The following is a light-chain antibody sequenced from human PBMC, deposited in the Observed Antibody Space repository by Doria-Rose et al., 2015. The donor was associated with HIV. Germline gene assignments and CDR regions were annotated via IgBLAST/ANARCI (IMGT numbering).Light chain of an antibody. V-gene: IGKV3-20*01. CDR2: DES. CDR3: HQYGTSWT. J-gene: IGKJ1*01. CDR1: QGFSSTY. Sequence: TQSPGTLSLSPGERATLSCRASQGFSSTYLAWYQQKPGQAPSLLIYDESTRATGIPDRFSASGSGTDFTLTINRLEPEDFALYYCHQYGTSWTFGQGTKVEI.